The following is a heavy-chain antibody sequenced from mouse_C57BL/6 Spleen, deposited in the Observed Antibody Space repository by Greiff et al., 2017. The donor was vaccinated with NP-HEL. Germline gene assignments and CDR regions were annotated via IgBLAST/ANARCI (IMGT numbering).Heavy chain of an antibody. Sequence: DVMLVESGGGLVKPGGSLKLSCAASGFTFSDYGMHWVRQAPEKGLEWVAYISSGSSTIYYADTVKGRFTISRDNAKNTLFLQMTSLRSEDTAMYYCARRSNPYYAMDYWGQGTSVTVSS. CDR1: GFTFSDYG. CDR3: ARRSNPYYAMDY. CDR2: ISSGSSTI. V-gene: IGHV5-17*01. D-gene: IGHD2-5*01. J-gene: IGHJ4*01.